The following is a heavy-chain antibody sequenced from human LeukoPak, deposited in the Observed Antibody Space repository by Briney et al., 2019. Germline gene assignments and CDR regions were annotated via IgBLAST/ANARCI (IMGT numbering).Heavy chain of an antibody. Sequence: SETLSLTCTVSGGPISSYYWTWIRQPPGKGLEWIGYVYYSGSTNYNPSLKSRVTISIDTSKNQFSLNLSSVTAADTAVYYCARRGGNYFDYWGQGTLVTVSS. V-gene: IGHV4-59*01. CDR1: GGPISSYY. CDR2: VYYSGST. D-gene: IGHD2-15*01. CDR3: ARRGGNYFDY. J-gene: IGHJ4*02.